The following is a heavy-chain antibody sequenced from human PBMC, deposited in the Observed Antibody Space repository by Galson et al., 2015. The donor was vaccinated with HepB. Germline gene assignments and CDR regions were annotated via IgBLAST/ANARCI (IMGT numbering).Heavy chain of an antibody. CDR3: AKEEDYSTWYTIDY. V-gene: IGHV3-23*01. J-gene: IGHJ4*02. CDR2: ITSGGNT. CDR1: GFTFSTYA. D-gene: IGHD6-13*01. Sequence: SLRLSCAASGFTFSTYAMSWVRQAPGKGLEWVSAITSGGNTYYTDSVKGRFTISRDNSKNTLYLQMNSLRAEDTAVYYCAKEEDYSTWYTIDYWGQGTLVTVSS.